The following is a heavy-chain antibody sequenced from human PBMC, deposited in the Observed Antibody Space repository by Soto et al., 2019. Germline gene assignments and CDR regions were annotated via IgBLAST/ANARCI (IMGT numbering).Heavy chain of an antibody. D-gene: IGHD5-12*01. V-gene: IGHV1-69*02. CDR2: IIPILGIA. J-gene: IGHJ4*02. CDR3: ASGDGYNYVGY. Sequence: QVQLVQSGAEVKKPGSSVKVSCKASGGTFSSYTISWVRQAPGQGLEWMGRIIPILGIANYAQKFQGRVTITADKSTSTAYMELSGLRSEDTAVYYCASGDGYNYVGYWGQGTLVTVSS. CDR1: GGTFSSYT.